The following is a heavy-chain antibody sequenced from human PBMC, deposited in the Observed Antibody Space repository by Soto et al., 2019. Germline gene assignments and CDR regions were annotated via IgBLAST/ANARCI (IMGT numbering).Heavy chain of an antibody. D-gene: IGHD1-1*01. Sequence: QVQLVESGGGVVQPGRSLRLSCTASGFTFSTYAMQWVRQAPGKGLEWVAVVSSEGGTQFYADSVKGRFTISRDNSKNTVSLQMHSLRAEDTALYYCTKRATTIPTPGNYFDSWGQGTLVTVSS. CDR2: VSSEGGTQ. V-gene: IGHV3-30-3*01. J-gene: IGHJ4*02. CDR1: GFTFSTYA. CDR3: TKRATTIPTPGNYFDS.